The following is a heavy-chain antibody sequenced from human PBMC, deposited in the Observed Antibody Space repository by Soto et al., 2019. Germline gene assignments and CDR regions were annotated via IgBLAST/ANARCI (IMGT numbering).Heavy chain of an antibody. CDR1: GFTFSSYW. V-gene: IGHV3-7*05. CDR2: IKQDGSEK. D-gene: IGHD3-22*01. J-gene: IGHJ3*02. Sequence: GGSLRLSCAASGFTFSSYWMSWVRQAPGKGLEWVANIKQDGSEKYYVDSVKGRFTISRDNAKNSLYLQMNSLRAEDTAVYYCAREWFKNGDAFDIWGQGTMVTVSS. CDR3: AREWFKNGDAFDI.